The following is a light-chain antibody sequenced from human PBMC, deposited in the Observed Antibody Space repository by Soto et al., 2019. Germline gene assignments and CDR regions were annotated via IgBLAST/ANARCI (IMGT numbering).Light chain of an antibody. CDR1: SSNIGTNT. CDR3: AAWDDSLNGQV. Sequence: QSALTQPPSASGTPGQRVTISCSGSSSNIGTNTVNWYLQLPGTAPKLLIYSNNQRPPGVPDRFSGSKSGTSASLAISWLQSDDEADYYCAAWDDSLNGQVFGTGTKVTVL. V-gene: IGLV1-44*01. CDR2: SNN. J-gene: IGLJ1*01.